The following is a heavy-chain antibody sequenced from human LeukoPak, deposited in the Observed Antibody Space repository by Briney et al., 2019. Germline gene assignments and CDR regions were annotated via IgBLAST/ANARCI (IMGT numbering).Heavy chain of an antibody. CDR2: ISHDGGND. CDR3: VGSPTYYNTDD. V-gene: IGHV3-30*04. D-gene: IGHD3-10*01. CDR1: GLTFRNHA. Sequence: PGKSLRLSCVASGLTFRNHAIHWVRQAPGKGLEWVTVISHDGGNDYYGDSVKGRFTISRDNSRNTVFLQMNSLRPGDTATYYCVGSPTYYNTDDWGKGTTVTVSS. J-gene: IGHJ6*03.